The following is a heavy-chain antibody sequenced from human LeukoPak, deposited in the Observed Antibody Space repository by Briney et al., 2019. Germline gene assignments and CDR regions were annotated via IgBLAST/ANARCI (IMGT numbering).Heavy chain of an antibody. CDR3: ARHGAVADTYYYYGMDV. CDR2: IYPGDSDT. Sequence: GESLKISCKGSGYSFTSYWIGWVRQMPGKGLEWMGIIYPGDSDTRYSPSFQGQVTISADKSISTAYLQWSSLKASDTAMYYCARHGAVADTYYYYGMDVWGQGTTVTVSS. J-gene: IGHJ6*02. D-gene: IGHD6-19*01. CDR1: GYSFTSYW. V-gene: IGHV5-51*01.